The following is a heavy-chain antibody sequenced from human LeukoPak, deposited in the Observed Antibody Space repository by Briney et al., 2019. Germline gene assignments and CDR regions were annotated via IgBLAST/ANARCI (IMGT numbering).Heavy chain of an antibody. CDR1: GYTFTSYY. D-gene: IGHD6-13*01. CDR2: INPSGGST. J-gene: IGHJ6*02. V-gene: IGHV1-46*01. Sequence: ASVKVSYKASGYTFTSYYLHWVRQAPGQGLEWMGIINPSGGSTTYAQKFQGRVTMTRDTSTSTVYMELSSLRSEDTAVYYCARDQGSSSWYYYYGMDVWGQGTTVTVSS. CDR3: ARDQGSSSWYYYYGMDV.